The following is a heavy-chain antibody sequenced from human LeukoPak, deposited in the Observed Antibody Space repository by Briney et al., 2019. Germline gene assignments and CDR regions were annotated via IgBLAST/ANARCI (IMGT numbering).Heavy chain of an antibody. CDR3: ARIAAAGTSNYYYYYMDV. Sequence: PSETLSLTCTVSGGSISSYYWSWIRQPAGKGLEWIGRIYTSGSTNYNPSLKSRVTMSVDTSKNQFSLKLSSVTAADTAVYYCARIAAAGTSNYYYYYMDVWGKGTTVTVSS. CDR1: GGSISSYY. D-gene: IGHD6-13*01. V-gene: IGHV4-4*07. CDR2: IYTSGST. J-gene: IGHJ6*03.